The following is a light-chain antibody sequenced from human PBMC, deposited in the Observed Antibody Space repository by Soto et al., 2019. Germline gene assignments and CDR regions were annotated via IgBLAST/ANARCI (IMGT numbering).Light chain of an antibody. CDR3: PQYGSSFRYT. J-gene: IGKJ2*01. CDR1: QSVNSNY. V-gene: IGKV3-20*01. CDR2: VAS. Sequence: EIVLTQSPGTLSLSPGERATLSCRASQSVNSNYVTLYQQKPGQAPRLLIYVASSMATGIPDMFIGSGSGTDFTLNISRLEPEDFAVYSCPQYGSSFRYTFGQGTKLEIK.